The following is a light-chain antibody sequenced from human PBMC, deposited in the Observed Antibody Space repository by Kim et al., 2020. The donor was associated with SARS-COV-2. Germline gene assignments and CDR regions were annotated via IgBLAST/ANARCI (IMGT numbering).Light chain of an antibody. J-gene: IGLJ7*01. V-gene: IGLV1-40*01. Sequence: GVTISGTGSSSNIGAGDDVHWYQHLPGTAPKLLIFRNNNRPSGVPARFSASKSGTSASLAITGLQAEDEADYSCQSYDSSLSHVVFGGGTQLTVL. CDR2: RNN. CDR1: SSNIGAGDD. CDR3: QSYDSSLSHVV.